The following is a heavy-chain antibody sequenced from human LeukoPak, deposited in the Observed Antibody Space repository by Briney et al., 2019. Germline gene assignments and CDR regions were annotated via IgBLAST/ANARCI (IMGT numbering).Heavy chain of an antibody. D-gene: IGHD3-22*01. J-gene: IGHJ4*02. CDR2: INTNSGNP. CDR1: GYTFTTYV. CDR3: AREYYYDSSEFDY. Sequence: ASVKVSRKASGYTFTTYVINWVRRAPGQGLEWMGWINTNSGNPTYAQGFTGRFVFSLDTSVSTAYLQITSLKAEDTAVYYCAREYYYDSSEFDYWGQGTLVTVSS. V-gene: IGHV7-4-1*02.